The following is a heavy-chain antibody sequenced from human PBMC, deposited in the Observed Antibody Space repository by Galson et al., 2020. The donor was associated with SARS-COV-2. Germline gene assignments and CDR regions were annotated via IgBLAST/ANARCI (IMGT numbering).Heavy chain of an antibody. CDR2: ISDTGTNI. CDR3: ASPYLAAATFFGAFDL. CDR1: GFTFSNYE. J-gene: IGHJ3*01. V-gene: IGHV3-48*03. Sequence: RGALKISCAASGFTFSNYEMNWVRQAPGKGLEWISYISDTGTNIYYADSVKGRFTISRDDAENSLYLQMTSLRAEDTAVYYCASPYLAAATFFGAFDLWGQGTMVTVSS. D-gene: IGHD6-13*01.